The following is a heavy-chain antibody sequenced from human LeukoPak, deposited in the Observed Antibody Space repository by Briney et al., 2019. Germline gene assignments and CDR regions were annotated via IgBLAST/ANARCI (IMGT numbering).Heavy chain of an antibody. CDR3: ATLGYCSSTSCR. J-gene: IGHJ4*02. CDR2: INPSGGST. Sequence: ASVKVSCKASGYTFTSYYMHWVRQAPGQGLEWMGIINPSGGSTSYAQKVQGRVNMTSDTSISTAYMELSRLRSDDTAVYYCATLGYCSSTSCRWGQGTLVTVSS. V-gene: IGHV1-46*01. D-gene: IGHD2-2*01. CDR1: GYTFTSYY.